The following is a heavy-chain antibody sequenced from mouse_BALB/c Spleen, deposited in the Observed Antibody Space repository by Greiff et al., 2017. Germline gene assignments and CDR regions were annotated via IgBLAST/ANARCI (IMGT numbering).Heavy chain of an antibody. CDR1: GFSLTSYG. D-gene: IGHD2-1*01. J-gene: IGHJ1*01. Sequence: VKLMESGPGLVAPSQSLSITCTVSGFSLTSYGVHWVRQPPGKGLEWLGVIWAGGSTNYNSALMSRLSISKDNSKSQVFLKMNSLQTDDTAMYYCARGDGNYWYFDVWGAGTTVTVSS. V-gene: IGHV2-9*02. CDR3: ARGDGNYWYFDV. CDR2: IWAGGST.